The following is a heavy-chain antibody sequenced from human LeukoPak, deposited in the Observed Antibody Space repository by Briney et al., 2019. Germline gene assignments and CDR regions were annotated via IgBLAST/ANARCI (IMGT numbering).Heavy chain of an antibody. CDR3: ARAGYCSSTSCYAGGWYDP. J-gene: IGHJ5*02. CDR2: ISAYNGNT. D-gene: IGHD2-2*03. V-gene: IGHV1-18*01. Sequence: ASVKVSCKASGGTFSSYAISWVRQAPGQGLEWMGWISAYNGNTNYAQKLQGRVTMTTDTSTSTAYMELRSLRSDDTAVYYCARAGYCSSTSCYAGGWYDPWGQGTLVTVSS. CDR1: GGTFSSYA.